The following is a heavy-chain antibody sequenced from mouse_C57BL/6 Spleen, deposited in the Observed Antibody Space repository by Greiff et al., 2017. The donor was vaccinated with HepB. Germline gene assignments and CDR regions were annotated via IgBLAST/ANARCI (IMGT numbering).Heavy chain of an antibody. V-gene: IGHV5-4*01. CDR1: GFTFSSYA. J-gene: IGHJ2*01. CDR2: ISDGGSYT. D-gene: IGHD2-2*01. CDR3: ARQGVTTTSYYFDY. Sequence: DVQLVESGGGLVKPGGSLKLSCAASGFTFSSYAMSWVRQTPEKRLEWVATISDGGSYTYYPDNVKGRFTISRDNAKNNLYLQMSHLKSEDTAMYYCARQGVTTTSYYFDYWGQGTTLTVSS.